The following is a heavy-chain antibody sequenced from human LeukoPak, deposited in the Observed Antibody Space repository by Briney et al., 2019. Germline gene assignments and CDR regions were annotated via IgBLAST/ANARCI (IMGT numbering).Heavy chain of an antibody. V-gene: IGHV4-34*01. CDR2: INHSGST. J-gene: IGHJ6*04. Sequence: PSETLSLSCAVYGGSISGYYWSWIRQPPGKGLEWIGEINHSGSTNYNPSLKSRVTISVDTSKNQFSLKLSSVTAADTAVYYCASVALDVWGKGTTVTVSS. CDR3: ASVALDV. CDR1: GGSISGYY.